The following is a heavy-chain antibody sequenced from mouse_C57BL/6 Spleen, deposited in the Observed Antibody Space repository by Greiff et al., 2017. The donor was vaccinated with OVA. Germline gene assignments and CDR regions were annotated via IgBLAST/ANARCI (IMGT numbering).Heavy chain of an antibody. D-gene: IGHD1-1*01. V-gene: IGHV1-20*01. CDR1: GYSFTGYF. J-gene: IGHJ1*03. Sequence: EVKLMESGPELVKPGDSVKISCKASGYSFTGYFMNWVMQSHGKSLEWIGHINPYNGDTFYNQKFKGKATLTVDKSSSTANMELRSLTSEDSAVYYCARDYGSGYFDVWGTGTTVTVSS. CDR3: ARDYGSGYFDV. CDR2: INPYNGDT.